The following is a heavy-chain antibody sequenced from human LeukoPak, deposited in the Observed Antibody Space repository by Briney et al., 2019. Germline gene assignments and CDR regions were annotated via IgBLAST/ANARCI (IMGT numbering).Heavy chain of an antibody. V-gene: IGHV1-2*02. CDR1: GYSFTDYY. CDR2: INPNSGGT. Sequence: PWASVKVSCKTSGYSFTDYYMHWVRQAPGQGLEWMGWINPNSGGTSSAQKFQGRVTMTRDTSISTVYMEVSWLTSDDTAIYYCARADRLHGGPYLIGPWGQGTLVTDSS. CDR3: ARADRLHGGPYLIGP. J-gene: IGHJ5*02. D-gene: IGHD2-21*01.